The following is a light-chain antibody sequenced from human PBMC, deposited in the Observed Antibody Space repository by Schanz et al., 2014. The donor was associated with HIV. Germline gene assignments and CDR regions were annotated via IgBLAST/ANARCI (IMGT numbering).Light chain of an antibody. CDR1: SGDIGTFAA. J-gene: IGLJ2*01. Sequence: QSALTQPASVSGSPGQSITISCAGTSGDIGTFAAVSWYQQHPNKAPQLMIYDGSRRPSGVSDRFSGSKSDYTASLTISGLQPEDEADYYCAAWDDSLNGVVFGGGTKLTVL. V-gene: IGLV2-14*03. CDR3: AAWDDSLNGVV. CDR2: DGS.